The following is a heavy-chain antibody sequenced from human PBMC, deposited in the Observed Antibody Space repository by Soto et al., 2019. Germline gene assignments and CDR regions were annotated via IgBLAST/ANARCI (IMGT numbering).Heavy chain of an antibody. CDR2: IYSGGAT. V-gene: IGHV3-66*01. CDR3: ARDGTYNWV. J-gene: IGHJ4*02. CDR1: GFTVSNNY. Sequence: EVQLVESGGGLVQPGGSLRLSCAASGFTVSNNYMRWVRQAPGKGLEWVSLIYSGGATYYADSVKGRFTISRDNSKNKLYLQMNSLRAEDKDVYYCARDGTYNWVGGQGILVTVSS. D-gene: IGHD1-1*01.